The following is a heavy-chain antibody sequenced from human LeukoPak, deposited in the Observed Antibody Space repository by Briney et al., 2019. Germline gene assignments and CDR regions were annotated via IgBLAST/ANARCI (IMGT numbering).Heavy chain of an antibody. V-gene: IGHV1-18*01. J-gene: IGHJ4*02. CDR3: ARGFSFSDLLSGYRSPPYL. CDR1: GYTFTRYD. D-gene: IGHD3-3*01. CDR2: VSHYSGTT. Sequence: SVKVSCMASGYTFTRYDINGVQQAPAQGLEGMGWVSHYSGTTNYAEKFQGRLLMTTDVSTSTAYMELRSLGSDDAAVYYCARGFSFSDLLSGYRSPPYLWGQGTLVTVSS.